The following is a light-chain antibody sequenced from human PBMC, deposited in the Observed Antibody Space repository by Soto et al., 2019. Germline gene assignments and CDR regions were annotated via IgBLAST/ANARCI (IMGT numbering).Light chain of an antibody. V-gene: IGLV2-14*01. CDR2: EVS. Sequence: QSALTQPASVSGSPGQSITISCTGTSSDIGGYKYVSWYQQHPGIAPKLMIYEVSNRPSGVSNRFSGSKSGNTASLTVSGLQAEDEADYHCSSYAGTNNWVFGGGTKLTVL. J-gene: IGLJ3*02. CDR3: SSYAGTNNWV. CDR1: SSDIGGYKY.